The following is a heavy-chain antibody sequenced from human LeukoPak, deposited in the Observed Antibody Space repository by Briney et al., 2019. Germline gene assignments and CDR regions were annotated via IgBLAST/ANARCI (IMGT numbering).Heavy chain of an antibody. J-gene: IGHJ6*02. CDR1: GGSISSSSYS. D-gene: IGHD5-24*01. CDR2: IYYSGST. CDR3: ARKAIIYYYYGMDV. Sequence: PSETLSLTCTVSGGSISSSSYSWGWIRQPPGKGLEWIGSIYYSGSTYYNPSLKSRVTISVDTSKNQFSLKLSSVTAADTAVYYCARKAIIYYYYGMDVWGQGTTVTVSS. V-gene: IGHV4-39*01.